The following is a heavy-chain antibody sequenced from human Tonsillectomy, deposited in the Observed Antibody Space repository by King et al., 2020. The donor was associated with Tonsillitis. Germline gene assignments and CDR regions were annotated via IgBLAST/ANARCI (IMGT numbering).Heavy chain of an antibody. Sequence: VQLVESGGGVVQPGRSLRLSCAASGFTFSSYGMHWVRQAPGKRLEWVAVIWYDGSNKYYADSVKGRFTISRDNSKNTLYLQMNSLRAEDTAVYYCAREHTTGYWYFDLWGRGTLVTVSS. D-gene: IGHD1-14*01. V-gene: IGHV3-33*08. CDR2: IWYDGSNK. CDR1: GFTFSSYG. CDR3: AREHTTGYWYFDL. J-gene: IGHJ2*01.